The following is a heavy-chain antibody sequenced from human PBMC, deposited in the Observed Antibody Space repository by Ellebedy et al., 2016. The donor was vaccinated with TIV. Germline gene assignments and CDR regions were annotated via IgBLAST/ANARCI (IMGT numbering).Heavy chain of an antibody. CDR3: ARDQWLGRAYYFDY. CDR1: GFTVSHAW. D-gene: IGHD6-19*01. J-gene: IGHJ4*02. CDR2: IKSKTDGGTT. V-gene: IGHV3-15*01. Sequence: GGSLRLSCAASGFTVSHAWMSWVRQAPGKGLEWVGRIKSKTDGGTTDYAAPVRGRFTISRDDSDSTLYLQMNSLRDEDTAVYYCARDQWLGRAYYFDYWGQGTLLTVSS.